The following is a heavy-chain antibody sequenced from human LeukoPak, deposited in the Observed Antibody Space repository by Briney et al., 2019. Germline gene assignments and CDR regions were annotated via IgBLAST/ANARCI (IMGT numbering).Heavy chain of an antibody. Sequence: ASVKVSCKASGYTFTGYYMHWVRQAPGQGLEWMGWINPNSGGTNYAQKFQGRVTMTRDTSISTAYMELSRLRSDDTAVYYCARDRGLRAYYFDYLGQGTLVTVSS. CDR1: GYTFTGYY. J-gene: IGHJ4*02. CDR3: ARDRGLRAYYFDY. D-gene: IGHD3-10*01. V-gene: IGHV1-2*02. CDR2: INPNSGGT.